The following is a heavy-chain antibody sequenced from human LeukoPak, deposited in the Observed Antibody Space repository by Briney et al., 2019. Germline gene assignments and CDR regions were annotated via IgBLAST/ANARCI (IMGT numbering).Heavy chain of an antibody. Sequence: GGSLRLSCAASGFALSSHWMTWVRQVPGRGPEWVANVNRDGSETYYLDSVKGRFTISKDNAKNPLYLQMNSLRAEDTALYHCARNNGMDVWGQGTTVIVSS. CDR3: ARNNGMDV. J-gene: IGHJ6*02. CDR2: VNRDGSET. V-gene: IGHV3-7*03. CDR1: GFALSSHW.